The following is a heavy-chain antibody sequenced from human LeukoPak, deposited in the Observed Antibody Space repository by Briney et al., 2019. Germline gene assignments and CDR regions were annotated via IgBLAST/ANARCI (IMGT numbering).Heavy chain of an antibody. Sequence: SATLSLTCTVSGGSITSYYWSWIRHPPGQGLELIGYIYYSGSTNYNPSLKSRVTISVDTSKNQFSLKLRSVTAADTAVYYCARVTGYRIEDYFDYWGQGTLVTVSS. J-gene: IGHJ4*02. D-gene: IGHD6-13*01. CDR2: IYYSGST. V-gene: IGHV4-59*01. CDR3: ARVTGYRIEDYFDY. CDR1: GGSITSYY.